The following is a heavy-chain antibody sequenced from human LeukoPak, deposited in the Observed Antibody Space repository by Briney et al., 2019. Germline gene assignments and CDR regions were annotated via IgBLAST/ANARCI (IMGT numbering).Heavy chain of an antibody. V-gene: IGHV3-23*01. CDR2: IRSAVETT. CDR1: GFTMSHYG. J-gene: IGHJ4*02. CDR3: AKHFCTGLDCSLFDS. D-gene: IGHD3/OR15-3a*01. Sequence: GGSLRLSCAASGFTMSHYGVSWVRQAPGKGLEWISGIRSAVETTHYADSVKGRFIISRDDSKNALSLQLNSLRPEDTALYHCAKHFCTGLDCSLFDSWGQGTLVTVSS.